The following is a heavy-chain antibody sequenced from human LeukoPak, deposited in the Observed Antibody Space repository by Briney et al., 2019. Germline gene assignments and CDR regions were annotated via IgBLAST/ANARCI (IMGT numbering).Heavy chain of an antibody. CDR1: GFTVSTNY. J-gene: IGHJ4*02. V-gene: IGHV3-66*01. CDR2: IYSGGNT. CDR3: ASGRYYFHY. Sequence: GRSLRFSCAASGFTVSTNYMNWVRQAPGKGLEWVSIIYSGGNTYYADSVKGRFTISRDNSKNTLYLQVNSLRAEDTAIYYCASGRYYFHYWGQGTLVTVSS. D-gene: IGHD3-10*01.